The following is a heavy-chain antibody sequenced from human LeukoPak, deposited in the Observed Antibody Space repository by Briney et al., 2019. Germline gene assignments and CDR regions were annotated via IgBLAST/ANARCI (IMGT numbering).Heavy chain of an antibody. V-gene: IGHV4-30-4*02. Sequence: SETLSLTCTVSGGSISSGDYYWSWIRQPPGKGLEWIGYIYYSGSTYYNPSLKSRVTISVDTSKNQFSLKLSSVTAADTAVYYCARGTSGWPPGPPDYWGQGTLVTVSS. CDR1: GGSISSGDYY. J-gene: IGHJ4*02. D-gene: IGHD6-19*01. CDR3: ARGTSGWPPGPPDY. CDR2: IYYSGST.